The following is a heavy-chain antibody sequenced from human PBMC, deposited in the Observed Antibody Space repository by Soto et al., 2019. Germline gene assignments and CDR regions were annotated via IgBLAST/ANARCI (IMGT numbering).Heavy chain of an antibody. Sequence: LRLSCAASGFTFSSYAMSWVHQAPGKGLEWVSAISGSGGSTYYADSVKGRFTISRDNSKNTLYLQMNSLRAEDTAVYYCARVYGRDYYYGMDVWGQGTTVTVSS. CDR1: GFTFSSYA. CDR3: ARVYGRDYYYGMDV. D-gene: IGHD4-17*01. CDR2: ISGSGGST. J-gene: IGHJ6*02. V-gene: IGHV3-23*01.